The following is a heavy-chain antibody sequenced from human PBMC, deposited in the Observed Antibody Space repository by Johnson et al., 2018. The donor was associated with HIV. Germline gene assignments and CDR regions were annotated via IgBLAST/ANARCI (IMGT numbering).Heavy chain of an antibody. V-gene: IGHV3-66*01. D-gene: IGHD5-18*01. Sequence: MLLVESGGGLVQPGGSLRLSCAASGFTVSSNYMSWVRQAPGKGLEWVSVIYSGDTTYYADSVKDRFTISRDNSKNTLYLKMNSLRAEDTALYYCARAYSYGVFDIWGQGTMVTVSS. CDR1: GFTVSSNY. J-gene: IGHJ3*02. CDR2: IYSGDTT. CDR3: ARAYSYGVFDI.